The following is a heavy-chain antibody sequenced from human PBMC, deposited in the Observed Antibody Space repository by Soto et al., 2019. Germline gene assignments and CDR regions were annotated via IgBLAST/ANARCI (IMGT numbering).Heavy chain of an antibody. CDR2: ISAYNGDT. D-gene: IGHD2-21*02. Sequence: ASVKVSCKASGYTFTTYGITWVRQAPGQGLEWMGWISAYNGDTNYAQKLQGRLTMTTDTSTSTAYMELRSLRSDDTAMYYCARDHCGGDCYPDPYDYWGQGTLVTVSS. CDR3: ARDHCGGDCYPDPYDY. V-gene: IGHV1-18*01. CDR1: GYTFTTYG. J-gene: IGHJ4*02.